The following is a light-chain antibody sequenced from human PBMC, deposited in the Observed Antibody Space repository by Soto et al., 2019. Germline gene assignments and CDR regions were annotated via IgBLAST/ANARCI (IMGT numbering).Light chain of an antibody. CDR3: QQYNSYWET. CDR1: QSTDSW. J-gene: IGKJ1*01. CDR2: DAS. V-gene: IGKV1-5*01. Sequence: DIQVTQSPSTLSASVGVRVTITCRASQSTDSWLAWYQQKPGKAPKLLIYDASSLESGVPSRFGGSVSGTEFTLTISSLHPDDFATYDCQQYNSYWETFGQGTKVEIK.